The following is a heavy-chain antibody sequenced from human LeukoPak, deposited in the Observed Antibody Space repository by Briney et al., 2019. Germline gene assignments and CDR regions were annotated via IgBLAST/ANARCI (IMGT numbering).Heavy chain of an antibody. D-gene: IGHD3-10*01. Sequence: SETLSLTCTVPGGSVSTASYSWSCIRQPPGKGLEWIWYIYYSGSTNYNPSLKSRVTISVDTSKNQFSLKLSSVTAADTAVYYCARGSGSGSYYPDYWGQGTLVTVSS. J-gene: IGHJ4*02. CDR1: GGSVSTASYS. CDR3: ARGSGSGSYYPDY. V-gene: IGHV4-61*01. CDR2: IYYSGST.